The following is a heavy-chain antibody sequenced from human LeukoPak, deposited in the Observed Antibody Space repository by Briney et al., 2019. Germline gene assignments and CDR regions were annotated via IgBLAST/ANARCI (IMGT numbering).Heavy chain of an antibody. J-gene: IGHJ5*02. CDR3: ARGGRKAVAGTPNWFDP. V-gene: IGHV3-48*01. CDR1: ELTFSRYS. CDR2: ISSSSSTI. Sequence: RGALRLSCAASELTFSRYSMNWVRQAPGKGLEWVSYISSSSSTIYYADSVKGRFTISRDNAKNSLYLQMNSLRAEDTAVYYCARGGRKAVAGTPNWFDPWGQGTLVTVSS. D-gene: IGHD6-19*01.